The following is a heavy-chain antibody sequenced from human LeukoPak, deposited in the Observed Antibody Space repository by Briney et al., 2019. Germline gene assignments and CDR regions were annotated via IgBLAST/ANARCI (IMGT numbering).Heavy chain of an antibody. CDR3: ARGEYDSSGYYYSNQRYYYYMDV. V-gene: IGHV3-48*01. CDR1: GFTFSSYS. J-gene: IGHJ6*03. CDR2: ISSSSSTI. Sequence: PGGSLRLSCAASGFTFSSYSMNWVRQAPGKGLEWVSYISSSSSTIYYADSVKGRFTISRDNAKNSLYLQMNSLRAEDTAVYYCARGEYDSSGYYYSNQRYYYYMDVWGKGTTVTVSS. D-gene: IGHD3-22*01.